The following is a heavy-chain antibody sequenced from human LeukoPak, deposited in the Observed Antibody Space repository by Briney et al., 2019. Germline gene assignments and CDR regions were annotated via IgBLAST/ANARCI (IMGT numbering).Heavy chain of an antibody. V-gene: IGHV3-48*03. CDR3: ARARAEGVNSGSYYRYYFDY. Sequence: GGSLRLSCAASGFTFSSYEMNWVRQAPGKGLEWVSYISSSGSTIYYADSVKGRFTISRDNAKNSLYLQMNSLRAEDTAVYYRARARAEGVNSGSYYRYYFDYWGQGTLVTVSS. CDR1: GFTFSSYE. J-gene: IGHJ4*02. CDR2: ISSSGSTI. D-gene: IGHD1-26*01.